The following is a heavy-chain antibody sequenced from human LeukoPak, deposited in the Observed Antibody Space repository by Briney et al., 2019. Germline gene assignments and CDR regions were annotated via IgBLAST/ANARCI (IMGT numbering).Heavy chain of an antibody. J-gene: IGHJ5*02. D-gene: IGHD3-9*01. CDR3: ATEFYDFLSGESWFDP. V-gene: IGHV4-59*12. CDR2: ICYSGST. Sequence: SETLSLTCPVSGGSISSYYWSWIRQPPGKGLEWIGYICYSGSTNYNPSLKSRVTISVDTSNNDFSLNLTSVTAADTAVYYCATEFYDFLSGESWFDPWGQGALVTVS. CDR1: GGSISSYY.